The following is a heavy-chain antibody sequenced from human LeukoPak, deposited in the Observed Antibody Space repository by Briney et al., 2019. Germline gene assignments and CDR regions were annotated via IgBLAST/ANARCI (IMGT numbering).Heavy chain of an antibody. V-gene: IGHV3-23*01. CDR2: ISGSGGST. CDR1: GFTFSSYA. CDR3: AKSPPSLMVYDYYYYYMDV. D-gene: IGHD2-8*01. Sequence: GGSLRLSCAASGFTFSSYAMSWVRQAPGKGLEWVSAISGSGGSTYYADSVKGRFTISRDNSKNTLYLQMNSLRAEDTAVYYGAKSPPSLMVYDYYYYYMDVWGKGTTVTVSS. J-gene: IGHJ6*03.